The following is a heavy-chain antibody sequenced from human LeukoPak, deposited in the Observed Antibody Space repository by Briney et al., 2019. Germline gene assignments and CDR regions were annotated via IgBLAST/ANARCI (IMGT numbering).Heavy chain of an antibody. CDR3: ARVDCSSTSCENYYYYGMDV. Sequence: SETLSLTCTVSGGSISSYYWSWIRQPPGKGLEWIGYIYYSGSTNYNPSLKSRVTISVDTSKNQFSLKLSSVTAADTAVYYYARVDCSSTSCENYYYYGMDVWGQGTTVTVSS. J-gene: IGHJ6*02. CDR1: GGSISSYY. D-gene: IGHD2-2*01. CDR2: IYYSGST. V-gene: IGHV4-59*01.